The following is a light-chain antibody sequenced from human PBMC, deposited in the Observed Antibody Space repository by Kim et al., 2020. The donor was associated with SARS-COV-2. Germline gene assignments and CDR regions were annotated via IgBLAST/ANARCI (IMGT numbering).Light chain of an antibody. J-gene: IGLJ3*02. V-gene: IGLV3-21*04. CDR1: TIGSKS. Sequence: GKTARMTWRGNTIGSKSVHWYQQRPGQAPVLVIYYDSDRPSGIPERFSGSNVGNTATLTISRVEGGDEADDDCQVWDSSSDHWVFGGGTQLTVL. CDR2: YDS. CDR3: QVWDSSSDHWV.